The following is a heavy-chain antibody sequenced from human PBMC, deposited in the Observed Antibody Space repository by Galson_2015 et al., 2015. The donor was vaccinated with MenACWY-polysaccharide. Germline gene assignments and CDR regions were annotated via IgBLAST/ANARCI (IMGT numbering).Heavy chain of an antibody. J-gene: IGHJ6*02. CDR3: AKGGAPSTYYGMDV. Sequence: SLRLSCAASGFTFTTYTINWVRQAPGQGLEWVSSISGTGTIYYADSVKGRFTISRDNAKNSLYLQMNSLRADDTAVYYCAKGGAPSTYYGMDVWGQGTTVTVSS. CDR1: GFTFTTYT. V-gene: IGHV3-48*01. CDR2: ISGTGTI. D-gene: IGHD2-2*01.